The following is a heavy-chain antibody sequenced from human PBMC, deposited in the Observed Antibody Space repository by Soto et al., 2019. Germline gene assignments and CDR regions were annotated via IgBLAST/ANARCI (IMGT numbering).Heavy chain of an antibody. D-gene: IGHD6-13*01. Sequence: QVQLQESGPGLVKPSGTLSLTCAVSGDSISSRNWWTWVRQPPEKGLEWIGEIYHSGSTNYSPTLKSRVTISVDMSKNQFSLKLTSVTAADTAVYYCARGGNVAAAGTIYLDSWGQGTLVTVSS. CDR1: GDSISSRNW. V-gene: IGHV4-4*02. J-gene: IGHJ4*02. CDR3: ARGGNVAAAGTIYLDS. CDR2: IYHSGST.